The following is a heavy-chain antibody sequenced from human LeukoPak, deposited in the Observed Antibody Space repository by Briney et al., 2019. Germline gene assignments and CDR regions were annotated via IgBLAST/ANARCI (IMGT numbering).Heavy chain of an antibody. V-gene: IGHV1-69*04. CDR2: IIPILGIA. CDR1: GGTYSSYA. Sequence: SVKVSCQASGGTYSSYAINGLRQAPGQGLEWMGRIIPILGIANYAQKFQGRVTITADKSTSTAYMELSSLRSEDTAMYYCARVYCSRPCCYNWFDPWGQGTLVTVSS. CDR3: ARVYCSRPCCYNWFDP. D-gene: IGHD2-2*01. J-gene: IGHJ5*02.